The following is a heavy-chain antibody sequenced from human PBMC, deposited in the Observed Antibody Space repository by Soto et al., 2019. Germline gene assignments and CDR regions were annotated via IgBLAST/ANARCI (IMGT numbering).Heavy chain of an antibody. D-gene: IGHD2-21*02. CDR1: GFTFSSYW. CDR3: ARNLVGVVVTAKYYYGMDV. Sequence: GGSLRLSCAASGFTFSSYWMHWVRQAPGKGLVWVSRINSDGSSTSYADSVKGRFTISRDNAKNTLYLQMNSLRAEDTAVYYCARNLVGVVVTAKYYYGMDVWGQGTTVTVSS. V-gene: IGHV3-74*01. J-gene: IGHJ6*02. CDR2: INSDGSST.